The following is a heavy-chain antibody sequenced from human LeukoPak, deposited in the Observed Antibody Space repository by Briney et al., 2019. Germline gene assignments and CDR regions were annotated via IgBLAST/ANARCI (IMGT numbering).Heavy chain of an antibody. CDR1: GGSISSYY. CDR2: IYYSGST. V-gene: IGHV4-59*01. D-gene: IGHD6-19*01. Sequence: SETLSLTCTVSGGSISSYYWSWIRQPPGKGLEWIGYIYYSGSTNYNPSLKSRVTISVDTSKNQFSLKLSSVTAADTPVYYCASSIAVARFDYWGQGTLVTVSS. J-gene: IGHJ4*02. CDR3: ASSIAVARFDY.